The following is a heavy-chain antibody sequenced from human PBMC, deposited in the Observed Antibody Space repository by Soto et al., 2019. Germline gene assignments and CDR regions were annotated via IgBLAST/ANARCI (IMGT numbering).Heavy chain of an antibody. Sequence: PGGSLRLSCAASGFTFSIYAMTWVRQSPGKGLEWVSSMSRTGDNTYYADSVKGRSTISRDNAKNSLYLQMNSLRDEDTAVYYCARGRYSSSIPSGYWGQGTLVTVSS. CDR3: ARGRYSSSIPSGY. V-gene: IGHV3-23*01. CDR2: MSRTGDNT. J-gene: IGHJ4*02. CDR1: GFTFSIYA. D-gene: IGHD6-6*01.